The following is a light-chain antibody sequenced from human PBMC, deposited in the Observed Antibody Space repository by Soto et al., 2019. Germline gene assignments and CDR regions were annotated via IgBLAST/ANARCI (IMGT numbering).Light chain of an antibody. J-gene: IGKJ1*01. CDR2: GAS. CDR3: QQYGSSPRT. V-gene: IGKV3-20*01. Sequence: EIVLTQSPGTLSLSPGERATLSCRASQSVSSSYLAWYRQKPGQAPRLLIYGASSRATGIPDRFSGSGSGTDFTLTISRLEPEDFAVYYWQQYGSSPRTFGQGTKVEIK. CDR1: QSVSSSY.